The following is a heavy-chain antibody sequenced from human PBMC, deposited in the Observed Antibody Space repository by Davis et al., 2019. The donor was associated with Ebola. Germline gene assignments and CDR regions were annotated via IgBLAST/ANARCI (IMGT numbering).Heavy chain of an antibody. CDR2: ISSSSSYI. Sequence: GGSLRLSCAASGFTFSPYSMNWVRQAPGKGLEWVSSISSSSSYISYADSVKGRFTISRDNAKNSLYLQMNSLRAEDTAVYYCASSGVEDFWSGYYTGLGDNWFDPWGQGTLVTVSS. V-gene: IGHV3-21*01. CDR1: GFTFSPYS. CDR3: ASSGVEDFWSGYYTGLGDNWFDP. J-gene: IGHJ5*02. D-gene: IGHD3-3*01.